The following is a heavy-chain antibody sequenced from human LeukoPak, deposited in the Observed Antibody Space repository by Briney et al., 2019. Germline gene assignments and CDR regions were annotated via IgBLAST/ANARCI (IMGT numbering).Heavy chain of an antibody. Sequence: ASVKVSCKASGYTFTSYDINWVRQATGQGLEWMGWMNPNSGNTGYAQKLQGRVTMTTDTSTSTAYMELRSLRSDDTAVYYRARGSYFAADDYWGQGTLVTVSS. CDR1: GYTFTSYD. J-gene: IGHJ4*02. V-gene: IGHV1-8*01. CDR3: ARGSYFAADDY. D-gene: IGHD1-26*01. CDR2: MNPNSGNT.